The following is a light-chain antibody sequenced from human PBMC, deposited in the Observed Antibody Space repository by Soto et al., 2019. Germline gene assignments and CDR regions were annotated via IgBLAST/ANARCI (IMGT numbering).Light chain of an antibody. CDR3: QQYGGSPPLS. CDR1: QSITSNY. J-gene: IGKJ4*01. CDR2: GAS. V-gene: IGKV3-20*01. Sequence: EIVLTQSPGTLSLSPGERATLSCRASQSITSNYLGWYQQKPGQAPRLLIYGASSRATGIPDRFSGSGSGTDFTLTISRLAPEDFAVYYCQQYGGSPPLSFGGGTKVEIK.